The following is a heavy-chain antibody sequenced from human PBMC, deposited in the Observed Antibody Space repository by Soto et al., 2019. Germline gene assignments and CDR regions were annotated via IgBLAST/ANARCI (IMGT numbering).Heavy chain of an antibody. CDR1: GFTFDDYA. J-gene: IGHJ4*02. V-gene: IGHV3-43*02. D-gene: IGHD6-13*01. Sequence: GGSLRLSCAASGFTFDDYAMHWVRQAPGKGLEWVSLISGDGGSTDYADSVKGRFTISRDNSKNSLYLQMNSLRTEDTALDYCAKEMPRRSYSSSWDYWGQGTLVTVSS. CDR2: ISGDGGST. CDR3: AKEMPRRSYSSSWDY.